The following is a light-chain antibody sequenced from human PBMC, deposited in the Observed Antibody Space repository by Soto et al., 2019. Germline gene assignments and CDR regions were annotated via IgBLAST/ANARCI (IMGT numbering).Light chain of an antibody. CDR2: WAS. Sequence: DIVMTQSPDSLAVSLGERASITCRSSQAVFRDSSGRHLLAWYQQKPGQPPKLLIYWASTRESGVPDRYSGSGAGTDLTLTISSLQAEDVAVYYCQQFYRPPLFTFGQGTKLEI. J-gene: IGKJ2*01. CDR1: QAVFRDSSGRHL. V-gene: IGKV4-1*01. CDR3: QQFYRPPLFT.